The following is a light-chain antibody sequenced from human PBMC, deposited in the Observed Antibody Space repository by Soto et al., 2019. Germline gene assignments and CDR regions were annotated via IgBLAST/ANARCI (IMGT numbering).Light chain of an antibody. Sequence: EIVMTQSPLSLPVTPGEPASISCRSSQTLLHSSGYTYLSWFLQRPGQSPHLLIYLGSFRASGVPDRFSGSGSGTDFTLKISRVEAEDVGTYYCVQVLQTPLTFGGGTKVDIK. V-gene: IGKV2-28*01. J-gene: IGKJ4*01. CDR1: QTLLHSSGYTY. CDR2: LGS. CDR3: VQVLQTPLT.